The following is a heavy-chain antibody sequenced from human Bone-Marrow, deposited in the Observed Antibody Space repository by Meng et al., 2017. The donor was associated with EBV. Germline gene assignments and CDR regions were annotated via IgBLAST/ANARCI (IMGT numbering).Heavy chain of an antibody. CDR2: INHSGNT. Sequence: QVQLQQWGAGLLKPSATLSLTCAVYGGSFSGYQWSWTRQPPGKGLEWIGKINHSGNTNYNPSLKSRVTISVDTSKNQFSLKLRSVTAADTAVYYCARGRAYSSSTGWYFDIWGRGTLVTVAS. CDR1: GGSFSGYQ. J-gene: IGHJ2*01. CDR3: ARGRAYSSSTGWYFDI. D-gene: IGHD6-6*01. V-gene: IGHV4-34*01.